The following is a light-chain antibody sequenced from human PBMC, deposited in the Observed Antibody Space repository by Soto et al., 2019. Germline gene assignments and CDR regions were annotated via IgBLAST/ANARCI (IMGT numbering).Light chain of an antibody. V-gene: IGLV2-14*01. CDR2: DVS. CDR3: SSYTSSSVG. CDR1: SSDVGGYNY. Sequence: QSVLTQPASVSGSPGQSITISRTGTSSDVGGYNYVSWYQQHPGKAPKLMIYDVSNRPSGVSNRFSGSKSGNTASLTISGLQAEDEADYYCSSYTSSSVGFGGGTKVTVL. J-gene: IGLJ2*01.